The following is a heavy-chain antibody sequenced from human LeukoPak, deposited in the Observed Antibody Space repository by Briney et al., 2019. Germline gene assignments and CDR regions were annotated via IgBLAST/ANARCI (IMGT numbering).Heavy chain of an antibody. J-gene: IGHJ4*02. CDR3: VRDKDGYNF. D-gene: IGHD5-24*01. CDR2: IDTDGKTT. Sequence: GGSLRLSCAASVFTLNTYVMHWVRQAPGKGLVWVARIDTDGKTTTYADSVKGRFTISRDNAKNMLYVQMNSLRAEDTAVYYCVRDKDGYNFWGQGTLVSVSS. CDR1: VFTLNTYV. V-gene: IGHV3-74*01.